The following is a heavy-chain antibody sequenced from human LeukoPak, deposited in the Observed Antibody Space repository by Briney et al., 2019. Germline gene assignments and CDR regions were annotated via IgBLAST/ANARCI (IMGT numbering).Heavy chain of an antibody. V-gene: IGHV4-59*08. D-gene: IGHD3-10*01. CDR1: GGSISSYY. Sequence: SETLSLTCTVSGGSISSYYWNWMRQPPGKGLEWIGYIHYSGSTKYNPSLKSRVTISVDTSKNQFSLKLSSVTAADTAVYYCARGLGYGSGSYYLGFDIWGQGTMVTVSS. CDR2: IHYSGST. J-gene: IGHJ3*02. CDR3: ARGLGYGSGSYYLGFDI.